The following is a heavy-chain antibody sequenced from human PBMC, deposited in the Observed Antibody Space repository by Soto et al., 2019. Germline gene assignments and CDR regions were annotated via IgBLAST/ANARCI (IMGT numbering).Heavy chain of an antibody. CDR2: IIPIFGTA. J-gene: IGHJ3*02. CDR3: ARDLCAVATTDDAFDI. V-gene: IGHV1-69*01. D-gene: IGHD5-12*01. CDR1: GGTFSSYA. Sequence: QVQLVQSGAEVKKPGSSVKVSCKASGGTFSSYAISWVRQAPGQELEWMGGIIPIFGTANYAQKFQGRVTITAHESTSTAYMELSSLRSEDTAVYYCARDLCAVATTDDAFDIWGQGTIVTVSS.